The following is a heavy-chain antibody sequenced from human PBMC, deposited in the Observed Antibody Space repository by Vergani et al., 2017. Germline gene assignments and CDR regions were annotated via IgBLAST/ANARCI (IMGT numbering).Heavy chain of an antibody. CDR1: GYTFTGYY. CDR2: INPNSGGT. D-gene: IGHD4-17*01. J-gene: IGHJ6*02. V-gene: IGHV1-2*02. Sequence: QVQLVQSGAEVKKAGSSVKLSCTASGYTFTGYYMHWVRQAPGQGLEWMGWINPNSGGTNYAQKFQGRVTMTRDTSISTAYMELSRLRSDDTAVYYCAREDGDYYYYYGMDVWGQGTMVTVSS. CDR3: AREDGDYYYYYGMDV.